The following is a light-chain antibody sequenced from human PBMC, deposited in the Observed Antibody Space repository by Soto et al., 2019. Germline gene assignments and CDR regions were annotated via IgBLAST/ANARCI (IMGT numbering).Light chain of an antibody. CDR3: CSYSASRIYV. J-gene: IGLJ1*01. V-gene: IGLV2-23*02. CDR1: SSDIGTYNL. CDR2: HVN. Sequence: QSALTQPASVSGSLGQSITISCTGTSSDIGTYNLVSWYQQFPGKGPKVLIYHVNEWPSGVSSRFSASKSGNTASLTISGLQAEDEADYYCCSYSASRIYVFGTGTKLTVL.